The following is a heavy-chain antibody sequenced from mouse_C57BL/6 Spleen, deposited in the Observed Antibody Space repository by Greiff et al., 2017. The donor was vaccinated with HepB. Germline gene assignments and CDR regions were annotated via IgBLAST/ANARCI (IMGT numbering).Heavy chain of an antibody. Sequence: QVQLQQPGAELVKPGASVKLSCKASGYTFTSYWMQWVKQRPGQGLEWIGEIDPYDSDTNYNQKFKGKATLTVDTSSSTAYMQLSSLTSEDAAVTFCARGTARDNLVYAMDYWGQGTSVTVSS. CDR2: IDPYDSDT. D-gene: IGHD3-2*01. V-gene: IGHV1-50*01. J-gene: IGHJ4*01. CDR3: ARGTARDNLVYAMDY. CDR1: GYTFTSYW.